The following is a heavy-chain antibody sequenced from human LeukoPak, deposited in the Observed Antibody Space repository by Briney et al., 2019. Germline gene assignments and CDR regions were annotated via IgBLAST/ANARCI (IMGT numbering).Heavy chain of an antibody. J-gene: IGHJ5*02. CDR1: GGSFSGYY. V-gene: IGHV4-34*01. D-gene: IGHD3-3*01. Sequence: SQTLSLTRAVYGGSFSGYYWSWIRQPPGKGREWIGEINHSGSNNYNPSLKSRVTISVDTSKNQFSLKLSSGTAADTAVYYCGRAVPYDFWSGYANGFDPWGQGTLVT. CDR2: INHSGSN. CDR3: GRAVPYDFWSGYANGFDP.